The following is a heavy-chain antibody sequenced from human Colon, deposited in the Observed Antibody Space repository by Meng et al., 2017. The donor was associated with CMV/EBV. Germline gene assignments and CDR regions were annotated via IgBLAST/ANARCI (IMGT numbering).Heavy chain of an antibody. J-gene: IGHJ4*02. D-gene: IGHD3-22*01. V-gene: IGHV3-21*02. Sequence: QLVESGGGLVKPGGSLRLSCAASEFTFSTFSMNWVRQAPGKGLEWVSFISTSSKHIYYADSVKGRFTISRDNADNSLYLQMNSLRADDTAIYYCARAPIAYDSSGYYHFDYWGQGALVTVSS. CDR2: ISTSSKHI. CDR3: ARAPIAYDSSGYYHFDY. CDR1: EFTFSTFS.